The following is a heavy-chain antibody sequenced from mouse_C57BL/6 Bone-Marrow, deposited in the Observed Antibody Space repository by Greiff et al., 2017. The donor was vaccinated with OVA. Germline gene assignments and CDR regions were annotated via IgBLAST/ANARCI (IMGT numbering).Heavy chain of an antibody. CDR3: ARAYYGNYYAMDY. J-gene: IGHJ4*01. Sequence: QVQLQQPGAELVKPGASVKLSCKASGYTFTSYWMHWVKPRPGRGLEWSCRIDPNSGCTKYNEKFKNTATLTVDKPSSSAYMQLSSLTSEDSAVYYCARAYYGNYYAMDYWGQGTSVTVSS. CDR1: GYTFTSYW. CDR2: IDPNSGCT. D-gene: IGHD2-10*01. V-gene: IGHV1-72*01.